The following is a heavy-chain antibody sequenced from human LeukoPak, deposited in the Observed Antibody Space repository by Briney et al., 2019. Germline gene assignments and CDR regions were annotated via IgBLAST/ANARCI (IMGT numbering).Heavy chain of an antibody. V-gene: IGHV1-2*02. CDR3: ARDGGGLNDIHADY. J-gene: IGHJ4*02. Sequence: ASVKVSCKASGYTFTGYYMHWVRQAPGQGLEWMGWVNPNSGGTNCAQKFQGRVTMTRDTSISTAYMELSRLGSDDTAVYYCARDGGGLNDIHADYWGQGTLVTVSS. CDR2: VNPNSGGT. CDR1: GYTFTGYY. D-gene: IGHD3-9*01.